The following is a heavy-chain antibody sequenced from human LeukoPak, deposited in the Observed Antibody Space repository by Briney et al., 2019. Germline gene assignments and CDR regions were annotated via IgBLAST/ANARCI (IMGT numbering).Heavy chain of an antibody. CDR2: INQDASSI. V-gene: IGHV3-7*04. D-gene: IGHD1-1*01. J-gene: IGHJ4*02. Sequence: GGSLRLSCAASGFXFSSYWISWVRQAPDKGQEWVANINQDASSINYAGSVKGRFTISRDNAKKSLYLQMNSLRAEDTAVYYCARTGYIDEGFDYWGQGTLVTVSS. CDR3: ARTGYIDEGFDY. CDR1: GFXFSSYW.